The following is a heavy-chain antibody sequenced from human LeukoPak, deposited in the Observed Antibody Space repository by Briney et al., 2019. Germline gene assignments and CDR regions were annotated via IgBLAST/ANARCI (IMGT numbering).Heavy chain of an antibody. V-gene: IGHV4-38-2*01. D-gene: IGHD4-23*01. CDR2: IYHSGST. CDR3: AWRGDYGGPPGAFDI. CDR1: GYSISSGYY. J-gene: IGHJ3*02. Sequence: PSETLSFTCAVSGYSISSGYYWGWIRRPPGKGLEWIGSIYHSGSTYYSPSLKSRVTISVDTSKNQFSLKLSSVTAADTAVYYCAWRGDYGGPPGAFDIWGQGTMVTVSS.